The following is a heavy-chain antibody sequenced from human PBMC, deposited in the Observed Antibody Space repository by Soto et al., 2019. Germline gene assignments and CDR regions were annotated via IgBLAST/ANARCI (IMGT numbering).Heavy chain of an antibody. CDR1: GFTFSSYG. Sequence: GGSLRLSCAASGFTFSSYGMHWVRQAPGKGLEWVAVIWYDGSNKYYADSVKGRFTISRDNSKNTLYLQMNSLRAEDTAVYYCARDLLTGATLFDYWGRGTLVTVSS. D-gene: IGHD1-26*01. CDR3: ARDLLTGATLFDY. V-gene: IGHV3-33*01. J-gene: IGHJ4*02. CDR2: IWYDGSNK.